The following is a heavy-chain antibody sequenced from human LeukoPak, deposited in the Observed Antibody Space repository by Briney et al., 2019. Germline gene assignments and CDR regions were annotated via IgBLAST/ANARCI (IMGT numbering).Heavy chain of an antibody. D-gene: IGHD2-21*02. V-gene: IGHV3-66*01. J-gene: IGHJ6*02. CDR2: IYSGGST. CDR3: ARDYCGGDCYPAYYYYYGMDV. Sequence: GGSLRLSCAASGFTFSSYWMHWVRQAPGKGLVWVSVIYSGGSTYYADSVKGRFTISRDNSKNTLYLQMNSLRAEDTAVYYCARDYCGGDCYPAYYYYYGMDVWGQGTTVTVSS. CDR1: GFTFSSYW.